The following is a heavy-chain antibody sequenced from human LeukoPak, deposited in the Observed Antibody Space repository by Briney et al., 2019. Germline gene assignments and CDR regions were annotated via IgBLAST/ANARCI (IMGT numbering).Heavy chain of an antibody. CDR3: ARHAADGIAVDWFDP. CDR1: GGSISSSSYY. V-gene: IGHV4-39*01. D-gene: IGHD6-13*01. CDR2: IYYSGST. Sequence: SETLSLTCTVSGGSISSSSYYWGWIRQPPGKGLEWIGSIYYSGSTYYNPSLKSRVTISVDTSKNQFSLKLSSVTAADTAVYYCARHAADGIAVDWFDPWGQGTLDTVSS. J-gene: IGHJ5*02.